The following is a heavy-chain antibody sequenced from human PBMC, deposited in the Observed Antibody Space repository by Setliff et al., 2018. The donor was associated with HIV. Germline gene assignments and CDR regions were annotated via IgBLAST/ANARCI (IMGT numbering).Heavy chain of an antibody. CDR1: GGTSSTHA. CDR3: AGPRGDEAFDI. CDR2: IISILEIT. D-gene: IGHD3-10*01. V-gene: IGHV1-69*10. J-gene: IGHJ3*02. Sequence: GASVKVSCKASGGTSSTHAMNWVRQAPGQGLEWMGQIISILEITDYAQKFQGRLTITADEPTNTFYMELSGLRSEDTAVYYCAGPRGDEAFDIWGRGTMVTVSS.